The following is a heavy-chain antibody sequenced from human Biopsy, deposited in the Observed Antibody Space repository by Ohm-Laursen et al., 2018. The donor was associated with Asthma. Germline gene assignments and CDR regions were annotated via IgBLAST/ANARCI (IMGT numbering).Heavy chain of an antibody. V-gene: IGHV3-53*01. CDR1: GFSVSSNY. CDR2: IYSGGST. Sequence: SLRLSCSASGFSVSSNYMGWVRQAPGKGLEWVSVIYSGGSTYYADSVKGRFTISRDNSKNTLDLQMNSLGAEDTAVYYCGRNYPLVDWGQGTLVTVSS. J-gene: IGHJ4*02. CDR3: GRNYPLVD. D-gene: IGHD1-7*01.